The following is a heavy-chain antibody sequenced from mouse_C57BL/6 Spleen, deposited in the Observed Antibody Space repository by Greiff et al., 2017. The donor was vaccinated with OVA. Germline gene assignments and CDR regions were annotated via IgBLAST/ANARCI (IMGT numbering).Heavy chain of an antibody. CDR2: ISSGGDYI. V-gene: IGHV5-9-1*02. CDR3: TREGDGNYYFDY. J-gene: IGHJ2*01. CDR1: GFTFSSYA. D-gene: IGHD2-1*01. Sequence: EVQLVESGEGLVKPGGSLKLSCAASGFTFSSYAMSWVRQTPEKRLEWVAYISSGGDYIYYADTVKGRFTISRDNARNTLYLQMSSLKSEDTAMYYCTREGDGNYYFDYWGQGTTLTVSS.